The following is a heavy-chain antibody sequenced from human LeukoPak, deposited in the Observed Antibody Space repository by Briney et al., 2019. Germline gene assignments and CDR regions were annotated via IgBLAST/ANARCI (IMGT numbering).Heavy chain of an antibody. CDR1: GFTFSSYA. D-gene: IGHD2-2*01. J-gene: IGHJ4*02. V-gene: IGHV3-23*01. CDR3: AKGNIAELPAAPYY. Sequence: GGSLRLSCAASGFTFSSYAMSWLRQAPGKGLEWVSSISGSYGTTYYEDSVKGRFTISRDNSKNTLYLQMNSLRAEDTALYYCAKGNIAELPAAPYYWGQGTLVTVSS. CDR2: ISGSYGTT.